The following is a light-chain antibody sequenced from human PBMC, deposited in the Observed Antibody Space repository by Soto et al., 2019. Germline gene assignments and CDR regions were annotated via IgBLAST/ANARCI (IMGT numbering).Light chain of an antibody. Sequence: QSALTQPASVSGSPGQSITISCTGTSSDVGSYNLVSWCQQHPGKAPKLMIYEGSKRPSGVSNRFSGSKSGNTASLIISGLQAEDEADYYCCSYAGSSTPYVFGTGTKLTVL. V-gene: IGLV2-23*01. J-gene: IGLJ1*01. CDR1: SSDVGSYNL. CDR3: CSYAGSSTPYV. CDR2: EGS.